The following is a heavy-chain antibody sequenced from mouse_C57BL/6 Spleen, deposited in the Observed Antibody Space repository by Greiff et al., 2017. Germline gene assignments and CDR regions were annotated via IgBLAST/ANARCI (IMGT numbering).Heavy chain of an antibody. J-gene: IGHJ4*01. V-gene: IGHV1-54*01. CDR2: INPGSGGT. CDR1: GYAFTTYL. Sequence: QVHVKQSGAELVRPGTSVKVSCQASGYAFTTYLLEWVQQSPGQGLEWIGVINPGSGGTNYNETFKGKATLTADKSSSTVSMQLSRLTSEDAAVYCGARRGEDYGPYAMDYWGQGTSVTVSA. CDR3: ARRGEDYGPYAMDY. D-gene: IGHD2-4*01.